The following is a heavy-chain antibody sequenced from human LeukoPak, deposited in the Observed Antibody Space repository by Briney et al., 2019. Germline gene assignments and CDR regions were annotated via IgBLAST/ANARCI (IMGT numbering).Heavy chain of an antibody. J-gene: IGHJ4*02. D-gene: IGHD1-14*01. CDR2: ISYSSTYI. CDR3: ARDAFRNSRSNYLDY. Sequence: GGSLRLSCAASGFTFSSYTIHWVRQAPGMGLEWVSSISYSSTYIFYADSVKGRFTVSRDNAKDSLYLQMNSLRAEDTAVYYCARDAFRNSRSNYLDYWGQGTLVTVSS. CDR1: GFTFSSYT. V-gene: IGHV3-21*01.